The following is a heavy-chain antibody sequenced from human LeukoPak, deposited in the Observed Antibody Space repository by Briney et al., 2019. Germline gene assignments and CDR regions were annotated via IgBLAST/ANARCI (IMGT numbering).Heavy chain of an antibody. Sequence: ASVKVSCKASGYTFTDYYMHWARQAPGQGLEWMGRINPNSGGTNYAQKFQGRVTMTRDTSISTAYMELSRLRSDDTAVYYCASKLERLGLVDYWGQGTLVTVSS. D-gene: IGHD1-1*01. CDR3: ASKLERLGLVDY. CDR2: INPNSGGT. J-gene: IGHJ4*02. CDR1: GYTFTDYY. V-gene: IGHV1-2*06.